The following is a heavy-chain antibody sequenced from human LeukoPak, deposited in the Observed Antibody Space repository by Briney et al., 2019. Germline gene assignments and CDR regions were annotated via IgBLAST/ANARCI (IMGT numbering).Heavy chain of an antibody. J-gene: IGHJ6*02. Sequence: GGSLRLSCAASGFTFSSYSMNWVRQAPGKGLEWVSSISSSSSYIYYADLVKGRFTISRDNAKNSLYLQMNSLRAEDTAVYYCARGPLAGCSSTSCSGYYYGMDVWGQGTTVTVS. CDR2: ISSSSSYI. V-gene: IGHV3-21*01. CDR1: GFTFSSYS. CDR3: ARGPLAGCSSTSCSGYYYGMDV. D-gene: IGHD2-2*01.